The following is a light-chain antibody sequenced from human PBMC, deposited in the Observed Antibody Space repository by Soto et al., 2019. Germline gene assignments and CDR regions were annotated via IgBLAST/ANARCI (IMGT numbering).Light chain of an antibody. CDR1: QRVSSH. CDR3: HQYNNWPWT. CDR2: AAS. J-gene: IGKJ1*01. V-gene: IGKV3-15*01. Sequence: ETVMTQSPVTLSVSPGDTATLSCRASQRVSSHLAWYQQKAVQAPRLVIYAASTRATGIPVRFSGSGSETEFTLTIRSLQSEDSALYFCHQYNNWPWTFGQGTKVEIK.